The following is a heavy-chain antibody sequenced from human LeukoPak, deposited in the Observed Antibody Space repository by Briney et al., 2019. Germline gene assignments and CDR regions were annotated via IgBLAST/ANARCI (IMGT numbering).Heavy chain of an antibody. CDR1: GFTFSSYA. CDR3: AKDPFMVRGVINSVDY. J-gene: IGHJ4*02. D-gene: IGHD3-10*01. V-gene: IGHV3-23*01. CDR2: ISGSGGST. Sequence: GGSLRLSCAASGFTFSSYAMSWVRQAPGKGLEWVSAISGSGGSTYYADSVKGRFTIPRDNSKNTLYLQMNILRAEDTAVYYCAKDPFMVRGVINSVDYWGQGTLVTVFS.